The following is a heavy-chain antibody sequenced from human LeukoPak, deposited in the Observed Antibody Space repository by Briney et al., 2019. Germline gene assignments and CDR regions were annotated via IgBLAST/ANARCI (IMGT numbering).Heavy chain of an antibody. D-gene: IGHD2-2*02. J-gene: IGHJ6*03. CDR1: GFTFSDYY. V-gene: IGHV3-11*04. CDR3: ASSAYQLPYPNYYYYMDV. CDR2: ISSSGSTI. Sequence: GGSLRLSCAASGFTFSDYYMSWIRQAPGKGLEWVSYISSSGSTIYYADSVEGRFTISRDNAKNSLYLQMNSLRAEDTAVYYCASSAYQLPYPNYYYYMDVWGKGTTVTVSS.